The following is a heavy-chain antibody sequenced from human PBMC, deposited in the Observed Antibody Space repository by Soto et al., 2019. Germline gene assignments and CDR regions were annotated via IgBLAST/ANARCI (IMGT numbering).Heavy chain of an antibody. J-gene: IGHJ1*01. V-gene: IGHV1-2*02. CDR3: VRGQSVLYLDL. CDR2: INPKNGGI. CDR1: GYTFTDFY. D-gene: IGHD1-20*01. Sequence: ASVKVSCKSSGYTFTDFYIHWVRQVPGQGLEWVGWINPKNGGINYAQKFKGRVTMTRDTPVNTSYMDLNRLNFDDSAIYYCVRGQSVLYLDLWGRGTQVTVSS.